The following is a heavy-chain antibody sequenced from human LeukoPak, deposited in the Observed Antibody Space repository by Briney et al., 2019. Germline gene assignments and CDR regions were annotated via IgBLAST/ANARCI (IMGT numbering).Heavy chain of an antibody. CDR3: ARGSTTDDFWSGYYDY. CDR1: GFTVISNY. Sequence: GGSLRLSCAVSGFTVISNYMSWIRQAPGKGLEWVSYISSSGSTIYYADSVKGRFTISRDNAKNSLYLQMNSLRAEDTAVYYCARGSTTDDFWSGYYDYWGQGTLVTVSS. CDR2: ISSSGSTI. V-gene: IGHV3-11*04. J-gene: IGHJ4*02. D-gene: IGHD3-3*01.